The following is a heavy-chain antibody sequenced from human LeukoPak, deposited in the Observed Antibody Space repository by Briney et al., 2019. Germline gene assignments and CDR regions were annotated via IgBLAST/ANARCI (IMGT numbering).Heavy chain of an antibody. Sequence: GGSLRLSCAASGFTFSSYGMHWVRQAPGKGLEWVAFIRYDGSNKYYADSVKGRFTISRDNSKNTLYLQMNSLRAEDTAVYYCARGGYSSGWYEFDYWGQGTLVTVSS. J-gene: IGHJ4*02. D-gene: IGHD6-19*01. CDR1: GFTFSSYG. CDR3: ARGGYSSGWYEFDY. CDR2: IRYDGSNK. V-gene: IGHV3-30*02.